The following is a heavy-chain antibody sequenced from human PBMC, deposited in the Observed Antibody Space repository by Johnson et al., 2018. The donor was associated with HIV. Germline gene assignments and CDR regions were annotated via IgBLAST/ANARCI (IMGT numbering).Heavy chain of an antibody. CDR3: AKVNGDYKTDAFDI. CDR1: GFTFSSYA. J-gene: IGHJ3*02. Sequence: QVQLVESGGGVVQPGRSLRLSCAASGFTFSSYAMHWVRQAPGKGLEWVAVISYDGSNKYYADSVTGRFTFSRDNSKNTLYLQMNSLRAEDTDVYYCAKVNGDYKTDAFDIWGQGKMVTVSS. CDR2: ISYDGSNK. V-gene: IGHV3-30*04. D-gene: IGHD4-17*01.